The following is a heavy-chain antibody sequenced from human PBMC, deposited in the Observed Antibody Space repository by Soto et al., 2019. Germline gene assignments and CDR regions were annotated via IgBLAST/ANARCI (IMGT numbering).Heavy chain of an antibody. CDR1: HGSLSSYY. J-gene: IGHJ5*02. Sequence: TCTVSHGSLSSYYWTCVGQPPEKRLEWIGYIYYSGSTNYNPSLKSRVTISVDTSKNQFPLKLSSVTAADTAVYYCARQSRGWFRPPSPNCFHPW. CDR3: ARQSRGWFRPPSPNCFHP. D-gene: IGHD3-10*01. V-gene: IGHV4-59*01. CDR2: IYYSGST.